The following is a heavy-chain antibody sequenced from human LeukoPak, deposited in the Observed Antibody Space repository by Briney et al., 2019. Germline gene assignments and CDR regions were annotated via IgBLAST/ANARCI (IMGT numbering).Heavy chain of an antibody. J-gene: IGHJ4*02. CDR1: GYTFTSYA. Sequence: PGGSLRLSCAASGYTFTSYAMNWVRQAPGQGLEWMGWINTNTGNPTYAQGFTGRFVFSLDTSVSTAYLQISSLKAEDTAVYYCARRQTYYYDSSGYDYWGQGTLVTVSS. CDR3: ARRQTYYYDSSGYDY. V-gene: IGHV7-4-1*02. D-gene: IGHD3-22*01. CDR2: INTNTGNP.